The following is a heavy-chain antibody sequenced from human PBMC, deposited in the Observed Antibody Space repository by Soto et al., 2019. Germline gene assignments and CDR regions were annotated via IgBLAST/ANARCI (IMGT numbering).Heavy chain of an antibody. J-gene: IGHJ4*02. CDR1: GGSISSYY. CDR3: ARHAYGDYEVVDY. Sequence: QVQLQESGPGLVKPSETLSLTCTVSGGSISSYYWSWIRQPPGKGLEWIGYIYYSGSTNYNPPLKSRVTISVDTSKTQCSLKLSSVTAADTAVYYCARHAYGDYEVVDYWGQGTLVTVSS. V-gene: IGHV4-59*08. D-gene: IGHD4-17*01. CDR2: IYYSGST.